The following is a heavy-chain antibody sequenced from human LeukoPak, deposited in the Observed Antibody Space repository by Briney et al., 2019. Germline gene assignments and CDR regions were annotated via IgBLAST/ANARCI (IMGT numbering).Heavy chain of an antibody. V-gene: IGHV3-7*03. J-gene: IGHJ1*01. CDR3: ERHPSGRGYCSSTSCYGGRLWVRYFQH. CDR1: GFTFSSYW. CDR2: IKQDGSEK. D-gene: IGHD2-2*01. Sequence: GGSLRLSCAASGFTFSSYWMSWVRQAPGKGLEWVANIKQDGSEKYYVDSVKGRFTISRDNAKNSLYLQMNSLRAEDTAVYYCERHPSGRGYCSSTSCYGGRLWVRYFQHWGQGTLVTVSS.